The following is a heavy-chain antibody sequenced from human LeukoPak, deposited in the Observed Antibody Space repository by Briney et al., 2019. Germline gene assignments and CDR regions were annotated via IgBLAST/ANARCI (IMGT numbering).Heavy chain of an antibody. Sequence: PGGSLRLSCAASGFTFSSYAMSWVRQAPGKGPEWVSAISHSGGTTYYADSVKGRFTITRDNSKNTLYLQMNSLIAEDTAVYYCAKANVKYCSGGSCFDAFDIWGQGTMVTVSS. J-gene: IGHJ3*02. D-gene: IGHD2-15*01. V-gene: IGHV3-23*01. CDR1: GFTFSSYA. CDR3: AKANVKYCSGGSCFDAFDI. CDR2: ISHSGGTT.